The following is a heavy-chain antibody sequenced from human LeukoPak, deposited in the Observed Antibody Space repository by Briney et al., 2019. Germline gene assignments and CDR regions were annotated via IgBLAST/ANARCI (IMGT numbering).Heavy chain of an antibody. Sequence: GASVKVSCKASGYTFTGYYMHWVRQVPGQGLEWMGWINPNSGGTNYAQKFQGRVTMTRDTSISTAYMELSRLRSDDTAVYYCASKSPYGSGSYYYGMDVWGRGTTVTVSS. D-gene: IGHD3-10*01. CDR1: GYTFTGYY. J-gene: IGHJ6*02. CDR3: ASKSPYGSGSYYYGMDV. CDR2: INPNSGGT. V-gene: IGHV1-2*02.